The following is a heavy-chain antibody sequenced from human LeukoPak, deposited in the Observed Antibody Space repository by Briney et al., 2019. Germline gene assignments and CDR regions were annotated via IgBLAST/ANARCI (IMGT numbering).Heavy chain of an antibody. Sequence: GGSLRRSCAASGFNFDDYGMSWVRQAPGKGLEWVSGINWNGGSTGYADSVKGRFTISRDNAKNSLFLQMNSLRAEDTALYYCARGEIVGYCSGGSCYRPIDIWGQGTMVTVSS. CDR3: ARGEIVGYCSGGSCYRPIDI. V-gene: IGHV3-20*04. J-gene: IGHJ3*02. CDR2: INWNGGST. D-gene: IGHD2-15*01. CDR1: GFNFDDYG.